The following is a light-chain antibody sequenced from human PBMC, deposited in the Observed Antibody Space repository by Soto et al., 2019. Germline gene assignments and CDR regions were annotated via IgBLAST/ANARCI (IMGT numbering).Light chain of an antibody. Sequence: IQMTKSPSSLSASVEDRVIITCRASQSISNHLNWYQQKPGKAPKLLIYAASSLQSGVPSRFSGSGSGTDFTLTISSLQPEDFATYYCLQDYNYPRTFGQGTKVDI. J-gene: IGKJ1*01. CDR1: QSISNH. V-gene: IGKV1-6*01. CDR3: LQDYNYPRT. CDR2: AAS.